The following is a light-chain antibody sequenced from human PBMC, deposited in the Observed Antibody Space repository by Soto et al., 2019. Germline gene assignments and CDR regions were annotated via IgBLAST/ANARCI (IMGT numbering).Light chain of an antibody. V-gene: IGKV3-11*01. CDR1: QSVSSY. J-gene: IGKJ5*01. CDR3: QQRSNWPPIT. CDR2: DAS. Sequence: EIVLTQSPATLSLSPGERATLCCRASQSVSSYLAWYQQKPGQAPRLLIYDASNRATGIPARFNGSGSGTDFTLTISSLEPEDFAVYYCQQRSNWPPITFGQGTRLEIK.